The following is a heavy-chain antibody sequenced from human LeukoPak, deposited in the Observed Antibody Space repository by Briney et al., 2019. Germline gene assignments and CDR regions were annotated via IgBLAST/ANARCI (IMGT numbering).Heavy chain of an antibody. CDR3: ASPGYCSSTSCYAVAPIHY. CDR1: GFTFSDYY. D-gene: IGHD2-2*01. J-gene: IGHJ4*02. Sequence: GGTLRLSCAASGFTFSDYYMSWIRQAPGKGLEWVSYISSSGSTIYYADSVKGRFTISRDNAKNSLYLQMNSLRAEDTAVYYCASPGYCSSTSCYAVAPIHYWGQGTLVTVSS. CDR2: ISSSGSTI. V-gene: IGHV3-11*01.